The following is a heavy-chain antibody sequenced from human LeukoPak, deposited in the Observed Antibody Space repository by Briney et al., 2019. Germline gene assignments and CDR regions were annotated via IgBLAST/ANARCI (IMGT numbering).Heavy chain of an antibody. CDR2: ISTSSSYM. CDR1: GFTFRRYT. D-gene: IGHD3-10*01. J-gene: IGHJ4*02. Sequence: GESLRLSCAASGFTFRRYTMNWVRQAPGQGLEWVSSISTSSSYMYYGESVKGRFTISRDNAKNSLFLHMSSLRVEDTAVYYCAGDLEDYQSFGEMGFWGQGTLVTVSA. CDR3: AGDLEDYQSFGEMGF. V-gene: IGHV3-21*01.